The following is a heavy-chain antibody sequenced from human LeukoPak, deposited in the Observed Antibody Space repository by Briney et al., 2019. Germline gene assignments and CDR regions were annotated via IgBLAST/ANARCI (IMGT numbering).Heavy chain of an antibody. Sequence: GGSLRLSCAASGFTFSSYAMHWVRQAPGKGLEWVAVISYDGSNKYYADSVKGRFTISRDNSKNTLYLQMNSLRAEDTAVYYCAKDIDVGFGEFSGFDYWGQGTLVTVSS. CDR3: AKDIDVGFGEFSGFDY. CDR1: GFTFSSYA. D-gene: IGHD3-10*01. CDR2: ISYDGSNK. V-gene: IGHV3-30-3*01. J-gene: IGHJ4*02.